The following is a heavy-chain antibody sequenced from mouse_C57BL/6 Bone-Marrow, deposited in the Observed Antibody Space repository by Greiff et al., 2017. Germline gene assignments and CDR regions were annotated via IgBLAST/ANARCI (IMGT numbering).Heavy chain of an antibody. CDR1: GFTFSNYW. V-gene: IGHV6-3*01. CDR3: SGGCLLRDFDY. J-gene: IGHJ2*01. CDR2: IRLKSDNYAT. D-gene: IGHD1-1*01. Sequence: EVKLQESGGGLVQPGGSMKLSCVASGFTFSNYWMNWVRQSPEKGLEWVAQIRLKSDNYATHYAESVKGRFTISRDDSKSSVYLQMHNLSAEDTGIYYGSGGCLLRDFDYWGQGTTLTVSS.